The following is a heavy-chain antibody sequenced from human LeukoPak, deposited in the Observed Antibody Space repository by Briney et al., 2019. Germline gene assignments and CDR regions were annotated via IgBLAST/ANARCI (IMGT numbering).Heavy chain of an antibody. CDR1: GGSISSYY. CDR2: IYYSGST. V-gene: IGHV4-39*01. Sequence: SETLSLTCTVSGGSISSYYWGWIRQPPGKGLEWIGSIYYSGSTYYNPSLKSRVTISVDTSKNQFSLKLSSVTAADTAVYYCARRVNYYGSGIYNWFDPWGQGTLVTVSS. CDR3: ARRVNYYGSGIYNWFDP. J-gene: IGHJ5*02. D-gene: IGHD3-10*01.